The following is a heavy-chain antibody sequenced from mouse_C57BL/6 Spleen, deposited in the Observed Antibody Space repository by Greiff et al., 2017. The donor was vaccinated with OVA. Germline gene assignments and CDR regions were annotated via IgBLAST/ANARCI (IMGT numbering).Heavy chain of an antibody. V-gene: IGHV10-3*01. Sequence: VQLKESGGGLVQPKGSLKLSCAASGFTFTTYAMHWVRQAPGQGLEWVARIRRKSSNSATYYADSVKDRFTISRDDSQSMLDLQMNNPKTEDTARYYCVREGDYDATEFAYWGQGTLVTVSA. D-gene: IGHD2-4*01. CDR2: IRRKSSNSAT. CDR1: GFTFTTYA. CDR3: VREGDYDATEFAY. J-gene: IGHJ3*01.